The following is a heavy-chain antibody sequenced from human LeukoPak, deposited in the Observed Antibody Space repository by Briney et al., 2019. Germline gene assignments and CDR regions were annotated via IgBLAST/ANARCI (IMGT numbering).Heavy chain of an antibody. CDR2: INPNSGGT. J-gene: IGHJ1*01. Sequence: ASVKVSCKASGYTFTGYYMHWVRQAPGQGLEWMGWINPNSGGTNYAQKFQGRVTMTRDTSISTAYMELSRLRSDDTAVYYCAREITMVRAFQHWGQGTLVTVSS. CDR3: AREITMVRAFQH. CDR1: GYTFTGYY. D-gene: IGHD3-10*01. V-gene: IGHV1-2*02.